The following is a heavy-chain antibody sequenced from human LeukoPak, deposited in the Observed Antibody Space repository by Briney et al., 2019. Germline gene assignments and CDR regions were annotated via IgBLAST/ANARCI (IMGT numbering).Heavy chain of an antibody. V-gene: IGHV3-21*01. CDR2: ISSSSSYI. Sequence: GGSLRLSCAASGFTFSSYSMNWVRQAPGKGLEWVSSISSSSSYIYYADSVKGRFTISRDNAKNSLYLQMNSLRAEDTAVYYCAREGSYSNYVHFDYWGQGTLVTVSS. CDR3: AREGSYSNYVHFDY. D-gene: IGHD4-11*01. CDR1: GFTFSSYS. J-gene: IGHJ4*02.